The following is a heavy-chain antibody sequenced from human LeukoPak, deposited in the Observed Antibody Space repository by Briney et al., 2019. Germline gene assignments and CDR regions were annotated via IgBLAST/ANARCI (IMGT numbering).Heavy chain of an antibody. CDR1: GGSISCGDYY. J-gene: IGHJ5*02. V-gene: IGHV4-30-4*01. D-gene: IGHD1-26*01. Sequence: SETLSLTCTVSGGSISCGDYYWSWIRQPPGKGLKWIGYIFYSGNTYYNPSLKSRVPISVDTSKNRFSLKLSSVTAADTAVYYCARERAGRLGFDPWGQGTLVTVSS. CDR2: IFYSGNT. CDR3: ARERAGRLGFDP.